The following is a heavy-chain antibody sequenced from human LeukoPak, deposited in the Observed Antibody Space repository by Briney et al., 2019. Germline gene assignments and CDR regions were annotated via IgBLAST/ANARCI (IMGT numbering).Heavy chain of an antibody. CDR2: IKQDGSEK. CDR3: ARIKVGATGIDY. V-gene: IGHV3-7*01. Sequence: GGSLRLSCAASGFTVSSNYMSWVRQAPGKGLEWVANIKQDGSEKYYVDSVKGRFTFSRDNAKNTLYLQMNSLRAEDTAVYYCARIKVGATGIDYWGQGTLVTVSS. J-gene: IGHJ4*02. D-gene: IGHD1-26*01. CDR1: GFTVSSNY.